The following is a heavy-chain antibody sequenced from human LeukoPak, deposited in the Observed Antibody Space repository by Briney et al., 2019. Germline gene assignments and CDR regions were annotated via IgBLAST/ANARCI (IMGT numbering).Heavy chain of an antibody. CDR2: INPNSGGT. Sequence: ASVKVSCKASGYTFTSYGISWVRQAPGQGLEWMGWINPNSGGTNYAQKFQGRVTMTRDTSISTAYMELSRLRSDDTAVYYCARALKLELPFDPWGQGTLVTVSS. D-gene: IGHD1-7*01. CDR1: GYTFTSYG. CDR3: ARALKLELPFDP. V-gene: IGHV1-2*02. J-gene: IGHJ5*02.